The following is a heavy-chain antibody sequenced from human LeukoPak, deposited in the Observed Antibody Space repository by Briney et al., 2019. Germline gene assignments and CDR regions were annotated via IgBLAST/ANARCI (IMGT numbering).Heavy chain of an antibody. CDR2: ISPSGGST. CDR1: GYTFTSNY. J-gene: IGHJ4*02. D-gene: IGHD4-17*01. Sequence: GASVKVSCTAFGYTFTSNYMHWVRQAPGQGPEWMGVISPSGGSTTYAQKFQGRVTLTRDMSTSTDYLELSSLRSEDTAVYYCARDADAYGDYVGYWGQGTLVTVSS. CDR3: ARDADAYGDYVGY. V-gene: IGHV1-46*01.